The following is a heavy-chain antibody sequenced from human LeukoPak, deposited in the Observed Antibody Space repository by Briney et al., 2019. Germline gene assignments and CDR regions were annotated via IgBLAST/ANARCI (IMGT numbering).Heavy chain of an antibody. V-gene: IGHV3-74*01. J-gene: IGHJ4*02. CDR3: ARLPYRSGTIDH. Sequence: AGGSLRLSCTASGFTFGNYWMHWVRQAPGKGLVWVSRINSDGSSTSYADSVKGRFTISRDNANNTLYLQMNSLRAEDTAVYYCARLPYRSGTIDHWGQGTLVTVSS. D-gene: IGHD3-16*02. CDR1: GFTFGNYW. CDR2: INSDGSST.